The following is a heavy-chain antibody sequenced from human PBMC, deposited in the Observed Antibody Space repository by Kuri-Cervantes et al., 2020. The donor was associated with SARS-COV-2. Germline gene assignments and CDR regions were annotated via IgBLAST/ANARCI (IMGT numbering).Heavy chain of an antibody. Sequence: ETLSLTCAASGFTFSGSAMHWVRQASGKGLEWVGRIRSKANSYATAYAASVKGRFTISRDDSKNTAYLQMNSLKTEDAAVYYCTSRQTYYYGSASSRQDYWGQGTLVTVSS. V-gene: IGHV3-73*01. D-gene: IGHD3-10*01. CDR2: IRSKANSYAT. J-gene: IGHJ4*02. CDR3: TSRQTYYYGSASSRQDY. CDR1: GFTFSGSA.